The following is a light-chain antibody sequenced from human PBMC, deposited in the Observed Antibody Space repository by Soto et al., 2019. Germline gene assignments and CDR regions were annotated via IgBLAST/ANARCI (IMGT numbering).Light chain of an antibody. Sequence: DIQMTQSPSSVSASIGDRVTITCRASQGVNNWLAWYQQKPGKAPKLLIYAATSLQTGVLSSFSGSGSATDFSLTTSSLQPEEFATYYCQQVNSCSLTFGQGTKVEIK. V-gene: IGKV1-12*01. J-gene: IGKJ1*01. CDR2: AAT. CDR3: QQVNSCSLT. CDR1: QGVNNW.